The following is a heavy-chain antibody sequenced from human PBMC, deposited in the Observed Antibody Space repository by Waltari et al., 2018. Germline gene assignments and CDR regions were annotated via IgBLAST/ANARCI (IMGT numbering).Heavy chain of an antibody. CDR2: IYTSGST. CDR1: GVSITSGSHY. CDR3: VTVGSSIQAFDYFDN. D-gene: IGHD3-3*02. J-gene: IGHJ4*02. Sequence: QVQLQESGPGLVKPSQTLSLTCSVSGVSITSGSHYWSWIRQPAGKGLEWIGHIYTSGSTKHNPSLKRRVTISVDTSKNQFAPRLSSVTAADTAVYYCVTVGSSIQAFDYFDNWGQGTLVTVSS. V-gene: IGHV4-61*02.